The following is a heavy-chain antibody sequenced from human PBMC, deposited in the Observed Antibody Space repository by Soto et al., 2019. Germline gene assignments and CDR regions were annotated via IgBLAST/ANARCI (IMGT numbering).Heavy chain of an antibody. Sequence: QLQLQESVPGLVKPSETLSLTCTVSGGSISSSSYYWGWIRQPPGKGLEWIGSIYYSGSTYYNPSPKSRVTISVDTSKNQFALKLSSGTAADTAVYYCARLSRRVARWELLSFFGYWGQGPLVTVSS. CDR2: IYYSGST. D-gene: IGHD1-26*01. J-gene: IGHJ4*02. CDR3: ARLSRRVARWELLSFFGY. CDR1: GGSISSSSYY. V-gene: IGHV4-39*01.